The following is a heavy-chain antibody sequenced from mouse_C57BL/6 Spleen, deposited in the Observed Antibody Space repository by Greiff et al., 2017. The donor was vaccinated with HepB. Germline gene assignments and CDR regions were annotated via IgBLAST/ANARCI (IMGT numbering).Heavy chain of an antibody. CDR3: AKKRNLYYYAMDY. CDR2: ISSGSSTI. CDR1: GFTFSDYG. J-gene: IGHJ4*01. D-gene: IGHD2-1*01. Sequence: EVNVVESGGGLVKPGGSLKLSCAASGFTFSDYGMHWVRQAPEKGLEWVAYISSGSSTIYYADTVKGRFTISRDNAKNTLFLQMTSLRSEDTAMYYCAKKRNLYYYAMDYWGQGTSVTVSS. V-gene: IGHV5-17*01.